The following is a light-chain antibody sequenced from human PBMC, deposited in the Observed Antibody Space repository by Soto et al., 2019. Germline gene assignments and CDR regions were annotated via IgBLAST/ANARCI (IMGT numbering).Light chain of an antibody. CDR2: EVS. J-gene: IGLJ1*01. Sequence: LTQPPSVSGSPGQSVTISFTGTSSDVGSYNRVSWYQQPPGTAPKLMIYEVSNRPSGVPDRFSGSKSGNTASLTISGLQPEDEADYYCNSYTSSNTYVFGTGTKVTVL. CDR3: NSYTSSNTYV. CDR1: SSDVGSYNR. V-gene: IGLV2-18*02.